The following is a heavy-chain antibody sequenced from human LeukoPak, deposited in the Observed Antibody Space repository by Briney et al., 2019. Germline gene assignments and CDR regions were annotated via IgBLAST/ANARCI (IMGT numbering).Heavy chain of an antibody. V-gene: IGHV4-34*01. CDR1: GGSFSGYY. CDR2: INHSGST. Sequence: PSETLSLTCAVYGGSFSGYYWSWIRQPPGKGLEWIGEINHSGSTNYNPSLKSRVTISVDTSKNQFSLKLSSVTAADTAVYYCARGLGYYYDSSGYYYGDFDYWGQGTLVTVSS. CDR3: ARGLGYYYDSSGYYYGDFDY. D-gene: IGHD3-22*01. J-gene: IGHJ4*02.